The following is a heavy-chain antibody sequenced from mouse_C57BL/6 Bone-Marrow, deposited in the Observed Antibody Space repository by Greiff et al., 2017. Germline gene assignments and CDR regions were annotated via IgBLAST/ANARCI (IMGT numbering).Heavy chain of an antibody. D-gene: IGHD1-1*01. CDR2: INPDSRTI. J-gene: IGHJ2*02. V-gene: IGHV4-1*02. Sequence: EVKVVESGGGLVQPGGSLKLSCAASGFDFSRYWMNWVRQAPGKGLEWIGEINPDSRTINYAPSLKDKFIISRDTAKNTLYLQMSKVRSADTALYYCARLSYYGRSEYWGQGTSLTVSS. CDR1: GFDFSRYW. CDR3: ARLSYYGRSEY.